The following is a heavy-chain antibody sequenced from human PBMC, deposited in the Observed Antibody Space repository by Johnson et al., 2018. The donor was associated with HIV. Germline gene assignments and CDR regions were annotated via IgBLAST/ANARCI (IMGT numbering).Heavy chain of an antibody. V-gene: IGHV3-33*01. J-gene: IGHJ3*02. CDR2: IWYDGSNK. Sequence: QVQLVESGGGVVQPGRSLRLSCAASGFTFSSYGMHWVRQAPGKGLEWVAVIWYDGSNKYYVDSVKGRFTISSDKSKNTLYLQMNSLRAGDTALYYCARAVCRGGRCYSHDAFDIWGQGTMVTVSS. CDR1: GFTFSSYG. CDR3: ARAVCRGGRCYSHDAFDI. D-gene: IGHD2-15*01.